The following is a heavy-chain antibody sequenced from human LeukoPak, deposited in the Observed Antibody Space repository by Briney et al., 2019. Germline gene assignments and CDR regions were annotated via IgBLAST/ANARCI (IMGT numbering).Heavy chain of an antibody. D-gene: IGHD3-10*01. V-gene: IGHV3-23*01. J-gene: IGHJ5*02. CDR2: ISGSGGST. CDR3: AKDVKSGGHNWFDP. Sequence: GGSLRLSCAASGFTFSSYAMSRVRQAPGKGLEWVSAISGSGGSTYYADSVKGRFTISRDNSKNTLYLQMNSLRAEDTAVYYCAKDVKSGGHNWFDPWGQGTLVTVSS. CDR1: GFTFSSYA.